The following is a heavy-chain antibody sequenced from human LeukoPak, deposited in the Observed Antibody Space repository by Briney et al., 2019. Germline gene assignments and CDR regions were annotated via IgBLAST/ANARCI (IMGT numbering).Heavy chain of an antibody. CDR1: GYSFTSYW. J-gene: IGHJ3*02. Sequence: GESLKISCKGSGYSFTSYWIGWVRQMPGKCLEWMGIIYPGDSDTRYSPSFQGQVTMSVDKSISTAYLQWSSLKASDTAMYYCARGNIYDSNGYHASDIWGLGTMVTVSS. D-gene: IGHD3-22*01. CDR2: IYPGDSDT. V-gene: IGHV5-51*01. CDR3: ARGNIYDSNGYHASDI.